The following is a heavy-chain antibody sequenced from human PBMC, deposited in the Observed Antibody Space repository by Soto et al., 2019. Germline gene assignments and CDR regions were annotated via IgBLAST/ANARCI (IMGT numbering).Heavy chain of an antibody. CDR3: ARQGFGPLHGLVDV. J-gene: IGHJ6*02. D-gene: IGHD3-10*01. CDR2: VHHSWGS. Sequence: QVQLQESGPGLVKPSETLSLPCTVSGGSISSYYWSWFRQSPGKRMEWIGYVHHSWGSSYNPSLQSRVAISLATSKSPFSLEVTSVTATDTAVYYCARQGFGPLHGLVDVWGQGTTVTVSS. V-gene: IGHV4-59*08. CDR1: GGSISSYY.